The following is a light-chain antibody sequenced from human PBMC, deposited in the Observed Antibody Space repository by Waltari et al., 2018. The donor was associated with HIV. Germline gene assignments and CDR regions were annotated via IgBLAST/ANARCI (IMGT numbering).Light chain of an antibody. J-gene: IGLJ2*01. Sequence: SALTQPASVSGSPGQSITISCRVTGSDLGPSKYVSWYHQHPGKAPKLLIYEVFNRPSGISNRFSGSKSGNTASLTVSGLRTEDEADYYCTSYTTSTTLIFGGGTTVTVL. CDR2: EVF. CDR1: GSDLGPSKY. CDR3: TSYTTSTTLI. V-gene: IGLV2-14*01.